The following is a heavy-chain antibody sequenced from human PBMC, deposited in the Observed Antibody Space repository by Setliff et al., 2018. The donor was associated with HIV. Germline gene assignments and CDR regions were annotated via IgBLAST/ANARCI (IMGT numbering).Heavy chain of an antibody. Sequence: SETLSLTCTVSGGSISSSNYYWSWIRQPAGKGLEWIGLIYTSERTNYNPSLKSRVTISVDRSKNQFSLNLSSVTAADTAVYYCAKRTFGSGRLDPWGQGTLVTVSS. V-gene: IGHV4-61*02. CDR3: AKRTFGSGRLDP. CDR2: IYTSERT. D-gene: IGHD3-16*01. J-gene: IGHJ5*02. CDR1: GGSISSSNYY.